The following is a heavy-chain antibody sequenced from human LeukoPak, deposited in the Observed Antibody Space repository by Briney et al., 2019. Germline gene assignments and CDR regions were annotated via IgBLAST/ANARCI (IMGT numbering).Heavy chain of an antibody. CDR1: RFTFSTYI. J-gene: IGHJ4*02. CDR3: ARDRTTVTTFDY. CDR2: ISSSSSYI. Sequence: GGSLRLSCAASRFTFSTYIMNWVRQAPGKGLEWVSSISSSSSYIYYADSVKGRFTIPRDNAKNSLYLQMNTLRAEDTAVYYCARDRTTVTTFDYWGQGTLVTVSS. V-gene: IGHV3-21*01. D-gene: IGHD4-17*01.